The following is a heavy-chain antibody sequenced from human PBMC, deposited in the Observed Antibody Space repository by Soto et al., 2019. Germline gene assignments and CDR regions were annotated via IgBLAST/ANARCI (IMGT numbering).Heavy chain of an antibody. Sequence: GGSLRLSCAASGFTFSIYEMNWVRQAPGKGLEWVSYISSNDKTIYYADSVRGRFTISRDNAKNSLYLHMNRLRAEDTAVYYCARSPLFLGNWGQGTLVTVSS. CDR1: GFTFSIYE. D-gene: IGHD1-26*01. V-gene: IGHV3-48*03. J-gene: IGHJ4*02. CDR3: ARSPLFLGN. CDR2: ISSNDKTI.